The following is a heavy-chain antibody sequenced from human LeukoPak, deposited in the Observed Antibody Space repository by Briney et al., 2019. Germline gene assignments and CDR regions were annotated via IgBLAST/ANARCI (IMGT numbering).Heavy chain of an antibody. V-gene: IGHV3-7*04. CDR1: GGTFSTYW. CDR3: AREYHLDY. Sequence: GGSLRLSCGASGGTFSTYWMSWVRQAPGEGLEWVANIRQDGSERYYVDSVKGRFTISRDNAKNSLYLQMNILRAEDTAVYYCAREYHLDYWGQGTLVTVSA. CDR2: IRQDGSER. D-gene: IGHD1-14*01. J-gene: IGHJ4*02.